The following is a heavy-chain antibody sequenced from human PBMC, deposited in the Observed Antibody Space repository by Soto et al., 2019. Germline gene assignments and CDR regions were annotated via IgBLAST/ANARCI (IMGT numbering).Heavy chain of an antibody. CDR2: ISWNSGSV. Sequence: EVQLVESGGGLVQPGRSLRLSCAASGFTFDDYGMHWVRHAPGKGLEWVSGISWNSGSVGYADSVKGRFIISRDNGKKSLYLQMNNLRPEDTALYYCAKTLDSSNGLSNLPLDYWGPGTLVTVSS. CDR1: GFTFDDYG. J-gene: IGHJ4*02. CDR3: AKTLDSSNGLSNLPLDY. V-gene: IGHV3-9*01. D-gene: IGHD5-18*01.